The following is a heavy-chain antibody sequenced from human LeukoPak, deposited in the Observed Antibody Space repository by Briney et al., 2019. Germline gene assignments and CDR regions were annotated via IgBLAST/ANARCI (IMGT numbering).Heavy chain of an antibody. CDR2: IYYSGST. D-gene: IGHD3-3*01. V-gene: IGHV4-59*11. J-gene: IGHJ6*03. CDR3: ARVQGYDFSSGYYVGYYYYYMDV. CDR1: GGSISSHY. Sequence: SETLSLTCTVSGGSISSHYWSWIRQPPGKGLEWIGYIYYSGSTNYNPSLKSRVTISVDTSKNQFSLKLSSVTAADTVVYYCARVQGYDFSSGYYVGYYYYYMDVWGKGTTVTVSS.